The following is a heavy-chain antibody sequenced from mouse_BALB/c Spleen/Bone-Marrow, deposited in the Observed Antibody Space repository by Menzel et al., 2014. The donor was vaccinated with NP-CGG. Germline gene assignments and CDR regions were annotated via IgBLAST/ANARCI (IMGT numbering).Heavy chain of an antibody. J-gene: IGHJ3*01. CDR2: IRNKVNGYTT. D-gene: IGHD2-1*01. Sequence: EVKVEESGGGLVQPGGSLRLSCATSGFTSTDYYMNWVRQPPGKALEWLGLIRNKVNGYTTDYSASVKGRFTISRNDSQSILYLQMNTLRSEDSATYYCARDKDGNYEGFAFWGQGTLVTVSA. V-gene: IGHV7-3*02. CDR3: ARDKDGNYEGFAF. CDR1: GFTSTDYY.